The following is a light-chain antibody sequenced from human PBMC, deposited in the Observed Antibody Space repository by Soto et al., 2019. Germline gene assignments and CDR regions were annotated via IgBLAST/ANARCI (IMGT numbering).Light chain of an antibody. V-gene: IGKV3-11*01. J-gene: IGKJ4*01. Sequence: EIVMTQSRAHLSVSPSEIATLSCRASQTVSSDLYWYQQRPGQAPRLLIYATSRLDTGVPARFSGSGSGADFALTISSLEPEDFALYYCQQRFSCPLTFGGGTKVDIK. CDR3: QQRFSCPLT. CDR2: ATS. CDR1: QTVSSD.